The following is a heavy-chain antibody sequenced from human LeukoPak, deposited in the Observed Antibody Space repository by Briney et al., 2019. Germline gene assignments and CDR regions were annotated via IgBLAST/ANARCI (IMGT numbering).Heavy chain of an antibody. V-gene: IGHV4-4*09. CDR2: IYTSGST. J-gene: IGHJ6*03. Sequence: PSETLSLTCTVSGGSISSYYWSWIRQPPGKGLEWIGYIYTSGSTNYNPSLKSRVTISVDTSKNQFSLKLSSVTAADTAVYYCARHDYYDSSGYYSGDYYYMDVWGKGTTVTVSS. CDR3: ARHDYYDSSGYYSGDYYYMDV. CDR1: GGSISSYY. D-gene: IGHD3-22*01.